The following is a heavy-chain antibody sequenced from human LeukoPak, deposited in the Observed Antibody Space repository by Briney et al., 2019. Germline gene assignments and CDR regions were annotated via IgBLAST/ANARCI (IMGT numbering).Heavy chain of an antibody. CDR1: GFTFSDYY. J-gene: IGHJ4*02. CDR2: ISSSGSTI. V-gene: IGHV3-11*01. Sequence: GGSLRLSCAASGFTFSDYYMSWIRQAPGKGLEWVSYISSSGSTIYYADSVKGRFTISRDNAKNSLYLQMNSLRSEDTAVYYCARDRAVVTPFYFDYWGQGTLVTVSS. CDR3: ARDRAVVTPFYFDY. D-gene: IGHD4-23*01.